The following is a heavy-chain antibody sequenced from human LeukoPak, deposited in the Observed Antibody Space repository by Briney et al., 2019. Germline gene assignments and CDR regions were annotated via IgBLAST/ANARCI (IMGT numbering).Heavy chain of an antibody. D-gene: IGHD2-2*01. CDR2: ISGRASHT. V-gene: IGHV3-23*01. Sequence: GGSLRLSCEASGFTFTDYAMSWVRQAPGRGLGWVSVISGRASHTYYADSVKGRFTISRDNSKNTLYLQMSSLRAEDTAVYSCAKGGHCSSTDCHDGRMDVWGKGTTVTVSS. CDR3: AKGGHCSSTDCHDGRMDV. J-gene: IGHJ6*04. CDR1: GFTFTDYA.